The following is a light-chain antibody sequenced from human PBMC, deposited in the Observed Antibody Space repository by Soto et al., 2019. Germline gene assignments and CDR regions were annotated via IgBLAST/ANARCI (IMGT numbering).Light chain of an antibody. J-gene: IGKJ4*01. Sequence: ENVLTQSPGTLSLSPGERATLSCRASQAVTNSFFAWYLQKPGQAPRLLIYGASSRATGIPDRFSGSGSGTDFTLTISRLEPEDFAMYYCQQYGYLVTFGGGTKVEIK. V-gene: IGKV3-20*01. CDR1: QAVTNSF. CDR2: GAS. CDR3: QQYGYLVT.